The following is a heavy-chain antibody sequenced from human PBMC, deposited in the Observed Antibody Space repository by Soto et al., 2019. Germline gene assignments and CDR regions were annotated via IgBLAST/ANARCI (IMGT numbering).Heavy chain of an antibody. Sequence: QITLKESGPTLVKPTQTLTLTCTFSGFSLSTSGVGVGWIRQPPGKALEWLALIYWDDDKRYSPSLKSRLTITKDTSKNQVVLTMTNMDPVDTATYYCAHQNAHYSNYFDEPFLDYWGQGTLVTVSS. D-gene: IGHD4-4*01. CDR3: AHQNAHYSNYFDEPFLDY. J-gene: IGHJ4*02. CDR1: GFSLSTSGVG. CDR2: IYWDDDK. V-gene: IGHV2-5*02.